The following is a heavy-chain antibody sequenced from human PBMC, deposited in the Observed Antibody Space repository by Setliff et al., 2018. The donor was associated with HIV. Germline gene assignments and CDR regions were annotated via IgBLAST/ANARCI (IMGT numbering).Heavy chain of an antibody. CDR3: ARDCSDNSCAWYYGMDV. CDR2: LYSSGST. D-gene: IGHD2-15*01. CDR1: GFRVSSNY. J-gene: IGHJ6*02. V-gene: IGHV3-53*01. Sequence: HPGGSLRLSCAVSGFRVSSNYMSWVRQAPGKGLEWISVLYSSGSTYYADSVKGRFTITRDNSKNTLYLQMNSLRVEDTAVYYCARDCSDNSCAWYYGMDVWGQGTTVTVSS.